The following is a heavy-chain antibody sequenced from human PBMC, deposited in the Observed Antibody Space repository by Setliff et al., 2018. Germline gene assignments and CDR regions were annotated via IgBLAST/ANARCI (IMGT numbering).Heavy chain of an antibody. Sequence: GPTLVNPTQTLTLTCTFSGFSLNTSGMRVSWIRQPPGKALEWLARIDWDDDKFYSTSLKTRLTISKDTSKKQVVLTMTNMDPVGTATYYCARISASSSHFDYWGPGTLVTVSS. CDR3: ARISASSSHFDY. CDR2: IDWDDDK. J-gene: IGHJ4*02. D-gene: IGHD6-13*01. CDR1: GFSLNTSGMR. V-gene: IGHV2-70*04.